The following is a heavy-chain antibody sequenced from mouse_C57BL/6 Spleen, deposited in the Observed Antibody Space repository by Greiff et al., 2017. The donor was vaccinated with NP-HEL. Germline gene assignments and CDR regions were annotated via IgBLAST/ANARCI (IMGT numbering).Heavy chain of an antibody. D-gene: IGHD4-1*01. V-gene: IGHV5-9-1*02. CDR3: TRDRTGTGAMDY. CDR1: GFTFSSYA. J-gene: IGHJ4*01. CDR2: ISSGGDYI. Sequence: EVQGVESGEGLVKPGGSLKLSCAASGFTFSSYAMSWVRQTPEKRLEWVAYISSGGDYIYYADTVKGRFTISRDNARNTLYLQMSSLKSEDTAMYYCTRDRTGTGAMDYWGQGTSVTVSS.